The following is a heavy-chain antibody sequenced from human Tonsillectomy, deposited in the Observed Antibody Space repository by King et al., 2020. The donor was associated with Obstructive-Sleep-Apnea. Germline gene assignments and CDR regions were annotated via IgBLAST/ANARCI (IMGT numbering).Heavy chain of an antibody. CDR3: ARHYYDRSGYHDAFDI. J-gene: IGHJ3*02. CDR1: GFSLSNARMA. Sequence: TLKESGPVLVKPTETLTLTCTVSGFSLSNARMAVSWIRQPPGKALEWLAHIFPNDEKSYSTSVKSSLTISKDTSKSHVGLTMTNMDPVYTATYYSARHYYDRSGYHDAFDIWDQGTMVTVSS. D-gene: IGHD3-22*01. V-gene: IGHV2-26*01. CDR2: IFPNDEK.